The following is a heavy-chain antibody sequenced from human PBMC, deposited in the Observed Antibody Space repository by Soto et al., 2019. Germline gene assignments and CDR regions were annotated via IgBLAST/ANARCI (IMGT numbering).Heavy chain of an antibody. D-gene: IGHD3-3*01. CDR2: ISGSGGST. V-gene: IGHV3-23*01. CDR3: AKDLYYDFWSAEGNWFDP. J-gene: IGHJ5*02. Sequence: GKGLEWVSAISGSGGSTDYADSVKGRFTISRDNSKNTLYLQMNSLRAEDTAVYYCAKDLYYDFWSAEGNWFDPCGQGTLVTVSS.